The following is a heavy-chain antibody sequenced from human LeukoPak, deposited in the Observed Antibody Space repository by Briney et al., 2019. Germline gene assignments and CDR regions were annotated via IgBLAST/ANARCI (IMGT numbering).Heavy chain of an antibody. CDR1: GGSFSGYY. J-gene: IGHJ4*02. Sequence: SETLSLTCAVYGGSFSGYYGSWIRQPPGKGLEWIGEINHSGSTNYNPSLKSRVTISVDTSKNQFSLKLSSVTAADTAVYYCARRRGSSGVDYWGQGTLVTVSS. V-gene: IGHV4-34*01. CDR2: INHSGST. D-gene: IGHD3-16*01. CDR3: ARRRGSSGVDY.